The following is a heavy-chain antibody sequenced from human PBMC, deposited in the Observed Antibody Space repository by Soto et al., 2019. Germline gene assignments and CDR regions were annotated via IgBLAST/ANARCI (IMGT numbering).Heavy chain of an antibody. Sequence: QVQLVESGGGVVQPGRSLRLSCAASGFTFSSYGMHWVRQAPGKGLEWVAFIWYDGSDKCYADSVKGRFTISRDNSKNTLYLQMNSLRAEDMAVYYCARDFGSTWYNPLDYWGQGTLVTVSS. CDR3: ARDFGSTWYNPLDY. CDR2: IWYDGSDK. J-gene: IGHJ4*02. V-gene: IGHV3-33*01. D-gene: IGHD6-13*01. CDR1: GFTFSSYG.